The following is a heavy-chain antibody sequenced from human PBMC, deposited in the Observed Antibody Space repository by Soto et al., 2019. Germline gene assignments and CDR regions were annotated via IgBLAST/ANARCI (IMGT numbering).Heavy chain of an antibody. CDR3: ASRHSSGWYPNWFDP. V-gene: IGHV4-4*02. D-gene: IGHD6-13*01. CDR1: GGSISSSNW. CDR2: IYHSGST. J-gene: IGHJ5*02. Sequence: QVQLQESGPGLVKPSGTLSLTCAVSGGSISSSNWWSWVRQPPGKGLEWIGEIYHSGSTNYNPSLKSRVTISVDKTKNQFALKRSSVTAADTAVYYCASRHSSGWYPNWFDPWGQGTLVTVSS.